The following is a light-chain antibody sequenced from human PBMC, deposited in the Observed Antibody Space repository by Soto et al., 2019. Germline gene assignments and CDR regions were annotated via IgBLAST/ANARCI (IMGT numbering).Light chain of an antibody. V-gene: IGKV3-11*01. J-gene: IGKJ4*01. Sequence: EIGLTQSPATLSLSPGERATLSCRASQSVSSYLAWYQQKPGQAPRLLIYDASNRATGIPARFSGSGSGTDFSLTISSLEPEDFAVDYCQHRSNWALSFGGGTKVEIK. CDR2: DAS. CDR1: QSVSSY. CDR3: QHRSNWALS.